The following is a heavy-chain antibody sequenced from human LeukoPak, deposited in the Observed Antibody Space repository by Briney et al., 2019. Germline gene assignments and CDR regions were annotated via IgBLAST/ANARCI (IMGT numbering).Heavy chain of an antibody. D-gene: IGHD4-17*01. CDR1: GYTFTSCD. J-gene: IGHJ5*02. CDR2: MNPNSGNT. V-gene: IGHV1-8*01. Sequence: ASVKVSCKASGYTFTSCDINWVRQAPGQGLEWMGWMNPNSGNTGYAQKFQGRVTMTRDTSMSTAYMELSSLRSEDTAVYYCARDPDPYGDYVGVSWGQGTLVTVSS. CDR3: ARDPDPYGDYVGVS.